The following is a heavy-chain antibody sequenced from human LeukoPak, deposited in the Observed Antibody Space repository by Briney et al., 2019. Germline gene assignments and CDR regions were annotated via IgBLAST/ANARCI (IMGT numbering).Heavy chain of an antibody. CDR3: AREAAAAHYFDY. Sequence: SQTLSLTCAVSGGSISSGGYSWSWIRQPPGTGLEWIGYIYHSGSTYYNPSLKSRVTISVDRPKNQFSLKLSSVTAADTAVYYCAREAAAAHYFDYWGQGTLVTVSS. J-gene: IGHJ4*02. D-gene: IGHD6-13*01. CDR1: GGSISSGGYS. CDR2: IYHSGST. V-gene: IGHV4-30-2*01.